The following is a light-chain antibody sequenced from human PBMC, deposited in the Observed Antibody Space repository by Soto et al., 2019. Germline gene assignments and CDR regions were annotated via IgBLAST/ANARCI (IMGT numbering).Light chain of an antibody. CDR3: CSYAGSSTLV. CDR2: EVS. V-gene: IGLV2-23*02. CDR1: SSDVGSYNL. Sequence: QSALTQPASVSGSPGQSITISCTGTSSDVGSYNLVSWYQQHPGNAPKLMIYEVSKRPSGVSNRFSGYKSGNTASLTISGLQAEDEADYYCCSYAGSSTLVFGGGTKLTVL. J-gene: IGLJ2*01.